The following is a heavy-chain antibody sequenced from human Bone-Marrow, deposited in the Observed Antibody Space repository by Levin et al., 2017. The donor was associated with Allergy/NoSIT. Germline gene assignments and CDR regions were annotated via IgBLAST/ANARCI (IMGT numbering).Heavy chain of an antibody. V-gene: IGHV3-66*04. CDR1: GFTVSNNY. CDR2: IYSGGST. J-gene: IGHJ4*02. CDR3: ARLDFYRGSYY. Sequence: RSGGSLRLSCVVSGFTVSNNYMSWVRQAPGKGLEWVSVIYSGGSTYYADSVKGRFTISRDNSKNTVYLQMNSLRAEDTAVYYFARLDFYRGSYYWGQGTLVTVSS. D-gene: IGHD3-16*02.